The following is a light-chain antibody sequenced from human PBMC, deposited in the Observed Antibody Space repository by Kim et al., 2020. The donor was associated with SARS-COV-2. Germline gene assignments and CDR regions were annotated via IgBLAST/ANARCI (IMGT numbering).Light chain of an antibody. Sequence: VSPGPTATITCSGDRQEEKYVCWYQQEPGQSPEVVIYQDTKRPSEIPDRFSGSNSGNTATLTISRTQAMDEADYYCQVWDSTTTVFGGGTQLTVL. CDR3: QVWDSTTTV. J-gene: IGLJ2*01. V-gene: IGLV3-1*01. CDR2: QDT. CDR1: RQEEKY.